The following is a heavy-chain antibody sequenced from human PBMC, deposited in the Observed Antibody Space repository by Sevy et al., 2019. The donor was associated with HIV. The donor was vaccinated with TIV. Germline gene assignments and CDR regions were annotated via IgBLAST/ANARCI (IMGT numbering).Heavy chain of an antibody. Sequence: GGSLRLSCAASGFTFSRHSFNWVRQAPGKGLEWVSSISSSSSYIYYADSVKGRFTISRDNAKNSLYLQMNSLRAEDTAVYYCARDLIYDFWSGSRAKNYYYYGMDVWGQGTTVTVSS. CDR2: ISSSSSYI. J-gene: IGHJ6*02. CDR1: GFTFSRHS. CDR3: ARDLIYDFWSGSRAKNYYYYGMDV. V-gene: IGHV3-21*01. D-gene: IGHD3-3*01.